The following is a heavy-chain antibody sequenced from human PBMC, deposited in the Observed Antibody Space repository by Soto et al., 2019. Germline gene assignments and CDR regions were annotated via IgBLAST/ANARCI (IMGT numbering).Heavy chain of an antibody. D-gene: IGHD6-13*01. CDR3: AINWYSSSWYSAYYYGMDV. CDR2: IIPIFGTA. J-gene: IGHJ6*02. V-gene: IGHV1-69*13. CDR1: GGTYSSYS. Sequence: SVKVSCKASGGTYSSYSISWLRQAPGKGLEWMGGIIPIFGTANYAQKCQGRVTITADESTSTAYMELSSLRSEDTAVYYCAINWYSSSWYSAYYYGMDVWGQGTTVTGSS.